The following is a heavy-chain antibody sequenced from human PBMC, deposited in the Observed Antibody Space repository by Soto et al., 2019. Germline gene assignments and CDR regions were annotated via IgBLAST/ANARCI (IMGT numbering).Heavy chain of an antibody. Sequence: GESLKISCKGSGYSFTSYWIGWVCQMPGKGLEWMGIIYPGDSDTRYSPSFQGQVTISADKSISTAYLQWSSLKASDTAMYYCARLGGYYDFWSGYPVPPYGMDVWGQGTTVTVSS. D-gene: IGHD3-3*01. J-gene: IGHJ6*02. CDR3: ARLGGYYDFWSGYPVPPYGMDV. V-gene: IGHV5-51*01. CDR1: GYSFTSYW. CDR2: IYPGDSDT.